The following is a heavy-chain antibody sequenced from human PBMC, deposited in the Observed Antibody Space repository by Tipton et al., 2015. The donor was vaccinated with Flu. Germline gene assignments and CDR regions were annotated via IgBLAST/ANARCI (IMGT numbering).Heavy chain of an antibody. J-gene: IGHJ3*02. D-gene: IGHD3-22*01. CDR3: ARVPTYYYDSSGSYRGRGDAFDI. CDR1: GYSISSDYY. Sequence: TLSLTCTVSGYSISSDYYWGWIRQPPGKGLEWIGYIYYSGSTNYNPSLKSRVTISVDTSKNQFSLKLTSVTAADTAVYYCARVPTYYYDSSGSYRGRGDAFDIWGQGTMVTVSS. V-gene: IGHV4-38-2*02. CDR2: IYYSGST.